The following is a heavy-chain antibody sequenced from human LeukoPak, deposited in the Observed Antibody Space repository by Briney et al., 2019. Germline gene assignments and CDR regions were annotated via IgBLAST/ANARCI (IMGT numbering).Heavy chain of an antibody. D-gene: IGHD3-10*01. Sequence: GGSLRLSCAVSGFTFSSYAMSWVRQAPGKGLEWVGRMKSGTADYAAPVTGRFTISRDDSKDTLYLQMNNLRTEDTAVYYCTTDDYFGSGSYKGYWGQGTLVTVSS. CDR2: MKSGTA. CDR1: GFTFSSYA. CDR3: TTDDYFGSGSYKGY. J-gene: IGHJ4*02. V-gene: IGHV3-15*01.